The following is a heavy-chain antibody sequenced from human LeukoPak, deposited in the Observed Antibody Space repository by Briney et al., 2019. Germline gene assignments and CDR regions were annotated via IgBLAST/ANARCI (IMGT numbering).Heavy chain of an antibody. Sequence: SETLSLTCTVSGGSISSYFWTWIRQPPGKGLECIGYIYYIGSTNYNPSLKSRVTVSVDTSKNQFSLRLSSVTAADTAVYYCASTRRDGYPFDYWGQGTLVTVSS. CDR2: IYYIGST. V-gene: IGHV4-59*01. CDR1: GGSISSYF. J-gene: IGHJ4*02. CDR3: ASTRRDGYPFDY. D-gene: IGHD5-24*01.